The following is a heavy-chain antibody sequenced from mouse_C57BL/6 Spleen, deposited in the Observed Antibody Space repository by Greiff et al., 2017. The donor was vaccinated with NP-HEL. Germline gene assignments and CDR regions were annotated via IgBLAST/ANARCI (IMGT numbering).Heavy chain of an antibody. CDR3: TRGYDYDDY. CDR1: GYTFTDYE. V-gene: IGHV1-15*01. Sequence: QVQLQQSGAELVRPGASVTLSCKASGYTFTDYEMHWVKQTPVHGLEWIGAIDPETGGTAYNQKFKGKAILTADKSSSTAYMELRSLTSEDSAVYYCTRGYDYDDYWGQGTTLTVSS. CDR2: IDPETGGT. J-gene: IGHJ2*01. D-gene: IGHD2-4*01.